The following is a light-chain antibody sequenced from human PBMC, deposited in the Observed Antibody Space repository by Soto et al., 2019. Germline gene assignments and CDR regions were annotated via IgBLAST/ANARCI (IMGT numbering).Light chain of an antibody. CDR1: QSVSSSY. CDR3: QQYGSSLRT. CDR2: GAS. Sequence: VVTQSPGTLSLHPGERATLSCRASQSVSSSYLARYQQKPGQAPRLLIYGASSRATGIPDRFSGSGSGTDFTLTISRLEPEDFAVYYCQQYGSSLRTFGQGTKVDIK. V-gene: IGKV3-20*01. J-gene: IGKJ1*01.